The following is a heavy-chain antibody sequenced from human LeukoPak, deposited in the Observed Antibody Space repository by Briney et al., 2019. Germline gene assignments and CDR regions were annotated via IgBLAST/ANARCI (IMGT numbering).Heavy chain of an antibody. D-gene: IGHD4-23*01. CDR3: ARAVGTSRNFFDY. CDR2: IYYSGST. Sequence: PSETLSLTCTVSGGSISSSSYYWGWIRQPPGKGLEWIGSIYYSGSTYYNPSLKSRVTISVDTSKSQFSLNLSSVTAADTAMYYCARAVGTSRNFFDYWGHGTLVTVSS. V-gene: IGHV4-39*07. CDR1: GGSISSSSYY. J-gene: IGHJ4*01.